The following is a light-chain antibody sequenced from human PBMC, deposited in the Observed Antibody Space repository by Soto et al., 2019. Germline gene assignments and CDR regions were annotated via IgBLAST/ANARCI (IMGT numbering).Light chain of an antibody. Sequence: EIVLTQSPGSLSLSPGERATLSCRASQSVSSNFLAWYQQKPGQAPRRLMYGASSRATGIPDRFSGSGPGTDFTLTISRLEPEDFAVYYCQQYGNLPLTFGGGTKVDIK. CDR3: QQYGNLPLT. J-gene: IGKJ4*01. V-gene: IGKV3-20*01. CDR1: QSVSSNF. CDR2: GAS.